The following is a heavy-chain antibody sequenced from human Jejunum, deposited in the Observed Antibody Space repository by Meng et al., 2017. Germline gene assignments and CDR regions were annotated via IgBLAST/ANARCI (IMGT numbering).Heavy chain of an antibody. V-gene: IGHV4-61*01. D-gene: IGHD5-18*01. CDR1: GGSVSSGSYY. Sequence: QLHLQGPGPGWVRPSETLALTCTVSGGSVSSGSYYWSWIRQPPGKGLEWIGYIYYGGTTNYNPSLKSRVTISADTSKNQFSLKLSSVTAADTAVYYCARGSRGYSYGWGQGTLVTVPS. CDR3: ARGSRGYSYG. CDR2: IYYGGTT. J-gene: IGHJ4*02.